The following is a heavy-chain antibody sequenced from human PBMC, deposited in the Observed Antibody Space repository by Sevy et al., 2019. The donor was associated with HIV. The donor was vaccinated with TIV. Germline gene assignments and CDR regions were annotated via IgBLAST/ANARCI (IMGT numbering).Heavy chain of an antibody. D-gene: IGHD6-25*01. CDR1: GFRFNNFG. J-gene: IGHJ6*02. CDR2: IRYDGINK. Sequence: GGSLRLSCAASGFRFNNFGMYWVRQAPGKGLEGVAFIRYDGINKYYVDSVKGRSTISRDNSKDTLYLDMKSLRLEDTAIPSCAKGGSGGIDHYGMDVWGQGTTVTVSS. V-gene: IGHV3-30*02. CDR3: AKGGSGGIDHYGMDV.